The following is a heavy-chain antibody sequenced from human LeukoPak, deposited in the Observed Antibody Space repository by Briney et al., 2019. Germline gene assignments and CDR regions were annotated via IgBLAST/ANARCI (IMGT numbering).Heavy chain of an antibody. CDR1: GDSLSSSDYY. V-gene: IGHV4-39*01. CDR2: IYTSGST. CDR3: ARKWNHKYNYFDP. J-gene: IGHJ5*02. Sequence: SETLSLTCIVSGDSLSSSDYYWGWLRQPPGKGLEWIGSIYTSGSTYYNPSLKSRVTISVDASKNQFSLKLTSVTAADPAVYYCARKWNHKYNYFDPWGQGALVTVSS. D-gene: IGHD1-14*01.